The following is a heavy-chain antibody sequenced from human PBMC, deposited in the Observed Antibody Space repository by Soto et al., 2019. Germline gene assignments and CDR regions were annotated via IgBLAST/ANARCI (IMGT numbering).Heavy chain of an antibody. D-gene: IGHD3-22*01. Sequence: SQTLSLTCTVSGGSISSSSYYWGWIRQPPGKGLEWIGSIYYSGSTYYNPSLKSRVTISVDTSKNQFSLKLSSVTAADTAVYYCARHYYDTLGYWGQGTLVTVSS. CDR2: IYYSGST. J-gene: IGHJ4*02. CDR1: GGSISSSSYY. V-gene: IGHV4-39*01. CDR3: ARHYYDTLGY.